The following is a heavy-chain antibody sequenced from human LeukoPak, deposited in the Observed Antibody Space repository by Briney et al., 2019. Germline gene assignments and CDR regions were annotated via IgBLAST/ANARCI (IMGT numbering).Heavy chain of an antibody. V-gene: IGHV4-30-4*01. Sequence: SETLSLTCTVSGGSISGSDYYWSWIRQPPGRGLEWIGYSYYSGSTYFNPSPKSRAAISLDTSKNHFSLRLSSVTAADTAVYYCARDGPRGVLSMDVWGQGTTVTVSS. D-gene: IGHD3-10*01. CDR1: GGSISGSDYY. J-gene: IGHJ6*02. CDR3: ARDGPRGVLSMDV. CDR2: SYYSGST.